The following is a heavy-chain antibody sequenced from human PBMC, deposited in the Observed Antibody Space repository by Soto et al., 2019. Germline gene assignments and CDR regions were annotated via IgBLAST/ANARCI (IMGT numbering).Heavy chain of an antibody. V-gene: IGHV3-33*01. Sequence: QVQLVESGGGVVQPGRSLRLSCAASGFTFSSYGMHWVRQAPGKGLEWVAVIWYDGSNKYYADSVKGRFTISRDNSKNTLYLQRNSLRAEDTAVYYCARDGIAYCGGDFYPEHDYWGQGTLVTVSS. J-gene: IGHJ4*02. CDR2: IWYDGSNK. CDR3: ARDGIAYCGGDFYPEHDY. D-gene: IGHD2-21*02. CDR1: GFTFSSYG.